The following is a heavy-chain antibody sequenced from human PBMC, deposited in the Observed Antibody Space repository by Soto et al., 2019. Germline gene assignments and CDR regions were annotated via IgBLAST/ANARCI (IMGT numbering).Heavy chain of an antibody. Sequence: ASVKVSCKASGYTFTGYYMHWVRQAPGQGLEWMGWTNPNSGGTNYAQKFQGWVTMTRDTSISTAYMELSRLRSDDTAVYYCARTDWFNAFDIWGQGTMVTVSS. J-gene: IGHJ3*02. CDR3: ARTDWFNAFDI. CDR1: GYTFTGYY. D-gene: IGHD3-3*01. V-gene: IGHV1-2*04. CDR2: TNPNSGGT.